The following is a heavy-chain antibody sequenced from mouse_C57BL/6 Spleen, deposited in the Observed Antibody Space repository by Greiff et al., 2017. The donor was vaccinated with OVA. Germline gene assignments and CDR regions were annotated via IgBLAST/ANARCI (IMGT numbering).Heavy chain of an antibody. V-gene: IGHV1-9*01. J-gene: IGHJ3*01. D-gene: IGHD2-4*01. CDR3: ARKGIWDYDGPFAY. Sequence: QVQLKQSGAELMKPGASVKLSCKATGYTFTGYWIEWVKQRPGHGLEWIGEILPGSGSTNYNEKFKGKATFTADTSSNTAYMQLSSLTTEDSAIYYCARKGIWDYDGPFAYWGQGTLVTVSA. CDR2: ILPGSGST. CDR1: GYTFTGYW.